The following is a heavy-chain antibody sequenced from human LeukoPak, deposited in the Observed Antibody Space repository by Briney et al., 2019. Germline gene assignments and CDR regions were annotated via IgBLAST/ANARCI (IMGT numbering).Heavy chain of an antibody. J-gene: IGHJ4*02. V-gene: IGHV3-30*02. CDR2: IPIDGTRK. Sequence: GGSLRLSCAASGIYFSSYGMCWVRQAPGKGLERVAFIPIDGTRKNYADSVKGRFTISRDNSKNTLYLQMNSLTSEDTALYYCATDVRGYWVGDWGQGTLVTVSS. CDR1: GIYFSSYG. D-gene: IGHD3-22*01. CDR3: ATDVRGYWVGD.